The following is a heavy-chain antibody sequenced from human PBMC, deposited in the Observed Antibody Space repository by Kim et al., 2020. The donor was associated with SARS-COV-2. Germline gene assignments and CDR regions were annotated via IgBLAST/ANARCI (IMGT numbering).Heavy chain of an antibody. CDR3: AKGPHKNVLLWFGEPDY. D-gene: IGHD3-10*01. V-gene: IGHV3-9*01. J-gene: IGHJ4*02. CDR2: ISWNSGSK. Sequence: GGSLRLSCAASGFTFGDYAMHWVRQAPGKGLEWVSGISWNSGSKGYADSVKGRFTISRDNAKNSLYLQMNSLRAEDTALYYCAKGPHKNVLLWFGEPDYWGQGTLATVSS. CDR1: GFTFGDYA.